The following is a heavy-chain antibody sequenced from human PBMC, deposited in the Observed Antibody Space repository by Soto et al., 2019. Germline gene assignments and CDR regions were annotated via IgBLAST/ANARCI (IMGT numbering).Heavy chain of an antibody. D-gene: IGHD6-13*01. CDR1: GFPFSIST. J-gene: IGHJ4*02. Sequence: EVQVLESGGGLVQPGGSLRLSCAASGFPFSISTLTWVRQAPGRGLEFVSAIRGGGITYYADSVKGRFTLSRDNSKNTVWLQMSSLRAEDTAMYYCAKLYSTPTPSDYWGQGTLVTVSS. CDR3: AKLYSTPTPSDY. CDR2: IRGGGIT. V-gene: IGHV3-23*01.